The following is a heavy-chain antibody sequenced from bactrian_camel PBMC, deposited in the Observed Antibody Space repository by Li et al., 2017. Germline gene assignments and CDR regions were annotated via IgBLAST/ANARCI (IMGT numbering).Heavy chain of an antibody. CDR2: IGSDLST. D-gene: IGHD1*01. Sequence: HVQLVESGGGLVQPGGSLNLSCAATGKTNVLNCMGWFRQAPGKERELAASIGSDLSTMYADSVKGRFTISQGYSKNTVYLQMNDLKSEDTAMYYCGADTDLGDRCPLPATNWIYNNEGRGTQVTVS. CDR1: GKTNVLNC. J-gene: IGHJ4*01. V-gene: IGHV3S53*01.